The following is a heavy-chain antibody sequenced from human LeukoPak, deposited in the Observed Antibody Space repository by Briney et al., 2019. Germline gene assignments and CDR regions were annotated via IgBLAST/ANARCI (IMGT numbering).Heavy chain of an antibody. J-gene: IGHJ4*02. CDR1: KYSFITYD. CDR3: ASKFRDGYNSYFEH. CDR2: INLSSGKT. D-gene: IGHD5-24*01. Sequence: GASVKVSCKASKYSFITYDIHWVRQAPGQGLEWMGKINLSSGKTTYTQRFQGRVTLTTNTSMDTVYMELTSLTFHDMAVFFCASKFRDGYNSYFEHWGQGILVTVSS. V-gene: IGHV1-46*01.